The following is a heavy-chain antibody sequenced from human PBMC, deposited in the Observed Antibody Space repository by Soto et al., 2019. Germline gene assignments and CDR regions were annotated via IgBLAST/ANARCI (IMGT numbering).Heavy chain of an antibody. J-gene: IGHJ4*02. D-gene: IGHD1-26*01. Sequence: LETLSLTCTVAGGSIRSYYWSWIRQPPGKGLEWIGYIYYSGSTNYNPSLKSRVTISVDTSKNQFSLKLSSVTAADTAVYYCARRYGSAIDYWGQGTLVTVSS. V-gene: IGHV4-59*08. CDR3: ARRYGSAIDY. CDR2: IYYSGST. CDR1: GGSIRSYY.